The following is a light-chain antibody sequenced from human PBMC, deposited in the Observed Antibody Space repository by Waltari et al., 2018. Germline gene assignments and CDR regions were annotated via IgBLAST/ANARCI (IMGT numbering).Light chain of an antibody. CDR2: EDD. CDR3: QSYDNNIVL. Sequence: NFMLTQPHSVSESPGKTVTISCTRNSGDIVGDYVQWYQQRPGSAPTTVIYEDDPRPSGVPVRFSCSIGTSTAASLTISRLRTEDEADYYCQSYDNNIVLFGGGTKLTVL. CDR1: SGDIVGDY. V-gene: IGLV6-57*03. J-gene: IGLJ2*01.